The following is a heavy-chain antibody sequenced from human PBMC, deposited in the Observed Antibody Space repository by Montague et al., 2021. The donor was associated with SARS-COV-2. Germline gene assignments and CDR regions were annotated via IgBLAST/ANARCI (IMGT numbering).Heavy chain of an antibody. J-gene: IGHJ6*03. CDR3: ASSWLYYYMDV. CDR1: GDSISSYY. Sequence: SETLSLTCTVSGDSISSYYWSWIRQPPGKGLEWIGYIYYDGRTAXNPSLKSRVTISVDTSKNQFSLKLSSVTAADTAVYYCASSWLYYYMDVWGKGTTVTVSS. D-gene: IGHD6-13*01. CDR2: IYYDGRT. V-gene: IGHV4-59*08.